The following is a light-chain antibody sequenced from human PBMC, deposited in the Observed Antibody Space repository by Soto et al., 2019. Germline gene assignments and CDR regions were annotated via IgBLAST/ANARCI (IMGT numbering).Light chain of an antibody. Sequence: QSVLTQPPSVSGAPGQRVTISCTGSSSNIGAGYDVHWYQQLPGTAPKLLIYANGDRPSGVPNRFSGSKSGASASLAISGLQAGDEADYYCQSYDRSLSGYVLGTGTKVTVL. CDR2: ANG. CDR3: QSYDRSLSGYV. V-gene: IGLV1-40*01. J-gene: IGLJ1*01. CDR1: SSNIGAGYD.